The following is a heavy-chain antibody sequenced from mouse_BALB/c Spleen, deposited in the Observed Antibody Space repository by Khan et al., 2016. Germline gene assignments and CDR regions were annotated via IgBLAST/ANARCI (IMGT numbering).Heavy chain of an antibody. J-gene: IGHJ4*01. CDR1: GYTFSTYW. CDR2: ILPGSGSA. V-gene: IGHV1-9*01. Sequence: QVQLKESGAELMKPGASVKISCKATGYTFSTYWIEWVKQRPGHGLEWIGEILPGSGSATYNEKFKDKATFTADTSSNTAYMQLSSLTSEDSAVYYCAKWLLGAMDYWGQGTSVTVSS. CDR3: AKWLLGAMDY. D-gene: IGHD2-3*01.